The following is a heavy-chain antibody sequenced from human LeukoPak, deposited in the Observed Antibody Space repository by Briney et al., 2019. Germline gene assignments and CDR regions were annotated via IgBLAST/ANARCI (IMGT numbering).Heavy chain of an antibody. Sequence: PSETLSLTCAVYGGSFSGYYWSWIRQPPGKGLEWIGEINHSGSTNYNPSLKSRVTISVDTSKNQFSLKLSSVTAADTAVYYCARGRSFGSGYYFDYWGQGTLVTVSS. J-gene: IGHJ4*02. V-gene: IGHV4-34*01. CDR1: GGSFSGYY. CDR3: ARGRSFGSGYYFDY. CDR2: INHSGST. D-gene: IGHD3-10*01.